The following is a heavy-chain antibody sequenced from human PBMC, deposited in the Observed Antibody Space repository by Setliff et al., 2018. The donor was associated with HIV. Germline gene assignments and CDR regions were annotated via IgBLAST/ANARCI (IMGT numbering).Heavy chain of an antibody. V-gene: IGHV3-48*03. CDR3: AKDLQWLPRGHMDV. D-gene: IGHD6-19*01. Sequence: PGGSLRLSCAASGFTFSTYEMNWVRQAPGKGPEWVSYISSSGSTIYYADSVKGRFTISRDNAKNSLYLQMNSLRAEDMALYYCAKDLQWLPRGHMDVWGKGTTVTVSS. CDR2: ISSSGSTI. J-gene: IGHJ6*03. CDR1: GFTFSTYE.